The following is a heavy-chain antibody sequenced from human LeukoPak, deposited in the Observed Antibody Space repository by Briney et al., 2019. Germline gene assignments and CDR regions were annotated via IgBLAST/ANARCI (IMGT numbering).Heavy chain of an antibody. CDR2: IISSGSNM. J-gene: IGHJ4*02. CDR1: GFTFSTYS. V-gene: IGHV3-21*06. CDR3: AGGSLRDLRIN. D-gene: IGHD2/OR15-2a*01. Sequence: GGSLRLSCEASGFTFSTYSMHWVRQAPGKGLQWVSSIISSGSNMYYADSVKGRFTVSRDNAKNSLYLQMSSLRAEDTAVYYCAGGSLRDLRINGGQGALVTVSS.